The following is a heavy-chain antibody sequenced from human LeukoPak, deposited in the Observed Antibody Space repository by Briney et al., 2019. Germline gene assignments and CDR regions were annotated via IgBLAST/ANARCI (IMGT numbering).Heavy chain of an antibody. D-gene: IGHD6-19*01. CDR3: ARAVIGDSSGWYNAFDI. V-gene: IGHV3-30*03. Sequence: PGGSLRLSCAASGFTFSSYSMNWVRQAPGKGLEWVAVISYDGSNKYYADSVEGRFTISRDNSKNTLYLQMNSLRAEDTAVYYCARAVIGDSSGWYNAFDIWGQGTMVTVSS. J-gene: IGHJ3*02. CDR2: ISYDGSNK. CDR1: GFTFSSYS.